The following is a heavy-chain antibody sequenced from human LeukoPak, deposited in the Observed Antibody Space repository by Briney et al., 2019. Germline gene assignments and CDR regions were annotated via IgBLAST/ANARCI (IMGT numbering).Heavy chain of an antibody. V-gene: IGHV6-1*01. CDR3: ARADTAMGMDV. CDR2: TYYRSQWYN. D-gene: IGHD5-18*01. CDR1: GDSVSSNSAA. J-gene: IGHJ6*02. Sequence: SQTLSLTCAISGDSVSSNSAAWNWLRQSPARGLECLGRTYYRSQWYNDYAVSVKSRISINQDTSKNQFSLQLNSVTPEDTAVYYCARADTAMGMDVWGQGTTVTVSS.